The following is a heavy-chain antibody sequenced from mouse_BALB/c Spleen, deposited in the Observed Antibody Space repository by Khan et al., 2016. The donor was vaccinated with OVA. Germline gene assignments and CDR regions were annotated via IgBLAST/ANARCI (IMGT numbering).Heavy chain of an antibody. D-gene: IGHD3-2*02. V-gene: IGHV1-76*01. Sequence: QMQLEESGAELVRPGASVKLSCKTSGYIFTSYWIHWVKQRSGQGLEWIARIYPGTDNAYYSKKLKDKATLTADKSSSTAYMQLSSLISEDSAVYFCAREEALYYFEYWGQGTTLTGSS. CDR1: GYIFTSYW. J-gene: IGHJ2*01. CDR2: IYPGTDNA. CDR3: AREEALYYFEY.